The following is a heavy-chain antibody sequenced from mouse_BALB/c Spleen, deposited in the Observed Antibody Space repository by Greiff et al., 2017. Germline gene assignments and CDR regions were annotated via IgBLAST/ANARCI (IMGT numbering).Heavy chain of an antibody. J-gene: IGHJ1*01. CDR3: ARHGVNWYFDV. V-gene: IGHV5-17*02. CDR2: ISSGSSTI. CDR1: GFTFSSFG. Sequence: DVMLVESGGGLVQPGGSRKLSCAASGFTFSSFGMHWVRQAPEKGLEWVAYISSGSSTIYYADTVKGRFTISRDNPKNTLFLQMTSLRSEDTAMYYCARHGVNWYFDVWGAGTTVTVSS. D-gene: IGHD2-2*01.